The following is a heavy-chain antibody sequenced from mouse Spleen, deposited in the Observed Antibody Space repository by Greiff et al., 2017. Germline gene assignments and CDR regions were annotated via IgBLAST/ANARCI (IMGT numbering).Heavy chain of an antibody. V-gene: IGHV14-4*02. D-gene: IGHD2-5*01. CDR3: AIGGYSNYDYAMDY. J-gene: IGHJ4*01. Sequence: VQLQQSGAELVRSGASVKLSCTASGFNIKDYYMHWVKQRPEQGLEWIGWIDPENGDTEYAPKFQGKATMTADTSSNTAYLQLSSLTSEDTAVYYCAIGGYSNYDYAMDYWGQGTSVTVSS. CDR1: GFNIKDYY. CDR2: IDPENGDT.